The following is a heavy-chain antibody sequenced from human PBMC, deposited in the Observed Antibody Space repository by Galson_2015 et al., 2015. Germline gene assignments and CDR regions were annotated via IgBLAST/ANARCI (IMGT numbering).Heavy chain of an antibody. V-gene: IGHV3-30*03. CDR3: ARDDTIFGVVIPYYYYYGMDV. CDR2: ISYDGSNK. J-gene: IGHJ6*02. D-gene: IGHD3-3*01. Sequence: SLRLSCAASGFTFSSYGMHWVRQAPGKGLEWVAVISYDGSNKYYADSVKGRFTISRDNSKNTLYLQMNSLRAEDTAVYYCARDDTIFGVVIPYYYYYGMDVWSQGTTVTVSS. CDR1: GFTFSSYG.